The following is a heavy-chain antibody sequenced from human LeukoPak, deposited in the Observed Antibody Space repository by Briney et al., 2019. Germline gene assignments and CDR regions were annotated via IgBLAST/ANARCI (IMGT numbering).Heavy chain of an antibody. CDR1: GGTFSSYA. CDR2: IIPILGIA. Sequence: SVKVSCKASGGTFSSYAISWVRQAPGQGLEWMGRIIPILGIANYAQKFQGRVTMTTDTSTSTAYMELRSLRSDDTAVYYCARDDVGYCSGGSCYSIDYWGQGTLVTVSS. J-gene: IGHJ4*02. V-gene: IGHV1-69*04. D-gene: IGHD2-15*01. CDR3: ARDDVGYCSGGSCYSIDY.